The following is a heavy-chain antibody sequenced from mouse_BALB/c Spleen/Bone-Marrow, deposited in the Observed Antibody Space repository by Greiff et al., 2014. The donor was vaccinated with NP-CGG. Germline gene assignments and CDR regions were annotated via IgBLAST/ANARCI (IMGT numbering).Heavy chain of an antibody. D-gene: IGHD2-4*01. V-gene: IGHV14-3*02. CDR2: IVPANGNT. J-gene: IGHJ2*01. CDR1: GFNIKDTY. CDR3: ASYDYGYYFDY. Sequence: VQLKESGAELVKPGASVKLSCTTSGFNIKDTYMHWVKLRPEQGLEWIGRIVPANGNTKYAPKFQGKATITADTSSNTAYLQLSSLTSEDTADYFCASYDYGYYFDYWGQGTTLTVSS.